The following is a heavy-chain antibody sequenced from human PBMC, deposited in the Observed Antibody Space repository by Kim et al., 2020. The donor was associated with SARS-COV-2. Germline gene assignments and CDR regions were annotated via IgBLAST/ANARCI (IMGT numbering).Heavy chain of an antibody. D-gene: IGHD3-16*01. CDR3: VKGMLATSYGTFDY. Sequence: GGSLRLSCAVSGFSFSDYVKSWVRQAPSKGLEWVSGISSSGGSTYYADSVKGRFTISRDNSKNTMYLQMNSLRAEDTAVYYCVKGMLATSYGTFDYWGQGALVSVSS. CDR1: GFSFSDYV. J-gene: IGHJ4*02. CDR2: ISSSGGST. V-gene: IGHV3-23*01.